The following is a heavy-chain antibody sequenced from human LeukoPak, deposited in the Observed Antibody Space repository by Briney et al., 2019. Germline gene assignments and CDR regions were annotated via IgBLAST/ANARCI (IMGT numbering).Heavy chain of an antibody. CDR1: GFTFSSCA. CDR3: AKKKTVVSPGNFFDY. CDR2: ISDSGYNT. V-gene: IGHV3-23*01. Sequence: GGSLRLSCAASGFTFSSCAMSWVRQAPGKGLEWVSAISDSGYNTYYADSVKGRFTISRDNAKNTLYLQMNSLRAEDTAVYYCAKKKTVVSPGNFFDYWGQGTLVTVSS. J-gene: IGHJ4*02. D-gene: IGHD4-23*01.